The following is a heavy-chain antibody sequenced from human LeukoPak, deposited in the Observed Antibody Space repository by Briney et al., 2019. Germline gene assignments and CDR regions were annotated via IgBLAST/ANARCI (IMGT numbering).Heavy chain of an antibody. CDR1: GGSVSSGLYY. J-gene: IGHJ1*01. CDR3: ARDGGSYSDIDEYLQH. V-gene: IGHV4-61*01. D-gene: IGHD4-17*01. Sequence: PSVTVSLTCTVSGGSVSSGLYYGSWIGPPPGKGLEWIGYLLQCENTNYTPSHKSRVTISVDRSKIQFSVKLSSVTAADTAVYYCARDGGSYSDIDEYLQHWGQGTLVRLST. CDR2: LLQCENT.